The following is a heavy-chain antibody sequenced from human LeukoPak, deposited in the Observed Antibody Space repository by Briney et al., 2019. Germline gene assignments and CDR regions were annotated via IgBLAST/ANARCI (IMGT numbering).Heavy chain of an antibody. Sequence: QPSETLSLTCTVSGGSISSYYWSWIRQPPGKGLEWIGSIYYSGSTYYNPSLKSRVTISVDTSKNQFSLKLSSVTAADTAVYYCARTDGYNNLDYWGQGTLVTVSS. D-gene: IGHD5-12*01. CDR3: ARTDGYNNLDY. CDR1: GGSISSYY. V-gene: IGHV4-59*01. CDR2: IYYSGST. J-gene: IGHJ4*02.